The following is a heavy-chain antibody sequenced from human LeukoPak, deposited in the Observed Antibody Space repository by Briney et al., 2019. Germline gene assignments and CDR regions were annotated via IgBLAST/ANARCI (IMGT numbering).Heavy chain of an antibody. J-gene: IGHJ4*02. V-gene: IGHV4-59*12. D-gene: IGHD3-16*01. CDR1: GGSISPFY. CDR2: IYYTGGT. Sequence: KPSETLSLTCTVSGGSISPFYWNWIRQPPGKGLEWIGYIYYTGGTSYSPSLNSRATISVDTSKNQISLKLNSVTAADTAVYYCARDLRGYYFDYWGQGTLVTVSS. CDR3: ARDLRGYYFDY.